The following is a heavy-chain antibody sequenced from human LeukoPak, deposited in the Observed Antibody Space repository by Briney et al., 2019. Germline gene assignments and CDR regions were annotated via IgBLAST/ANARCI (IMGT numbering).Heavy chain of an antibody. CDR2: INAGNGNT. Sequence: ASVNVSCTASGYTFTSYAMHWVRQAPGQRLEWMGWINAGNGNTKYSQKFQGRVTITRDTSASTAYMELSSLRSEDTAMCYCARDFYDSSGYYYVRSYYYYGMDVWGQGTTVTVSS. V-gene: IGHV1-3*01. J-gene: IGHJ6*02. D-gene: IGHD3-22*01. CDR3: ARDFYDSSGYYYVRSYYYYGMDV. CDR1: GYTFTSYA.